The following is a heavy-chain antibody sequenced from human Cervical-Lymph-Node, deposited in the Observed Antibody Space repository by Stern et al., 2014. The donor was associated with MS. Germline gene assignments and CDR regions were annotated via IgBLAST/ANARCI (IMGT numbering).Heavy chain of an antibody. Sequence: QVQLVQSGADVKRPGASVTLSCKASGYSFTAYYIQWVRQAPGQGLEWMGMINPNDGDPCFAQSFQGRFTFTRATSQNTAYIQLSSLRSDDTAVYFCARWGLHKPLDYWGQGTLVTVSS. CDR2: INPNDGDP. J-gene: IGHJ4*02. D-gene: IGHD2-21*02. CDR1: GYSFTAYY. CDR3: ARWGLHKPLDY. V-gene: IGHV1-46*01.